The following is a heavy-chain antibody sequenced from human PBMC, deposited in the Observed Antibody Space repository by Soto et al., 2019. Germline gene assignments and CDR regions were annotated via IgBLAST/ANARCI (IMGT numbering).Heavy chain of an antibody. J-gene: IGHJ4*02. Sequence: GGSLRLSCAASGFTFTRYSMNWVRQAPGEGLEWVSSISSTTNYIYYADSMKGRFTVSRENAKNSVYLEMNSLSAEDTAVYYCARESEDLTSNFDYWGQGTLVTVSS. V-gene: IGHV3-21*01. CDR1: GFTFTRYS. CDR3: ARESEDLTSNFDY. CDR2: ISSTTNYI.